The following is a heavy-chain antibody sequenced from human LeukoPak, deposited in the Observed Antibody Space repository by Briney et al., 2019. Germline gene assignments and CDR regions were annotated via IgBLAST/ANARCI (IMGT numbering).Heavy chain of an antibody. CDR2: IYYSGST. V-gene: IGHV4-59*01. J-gene: IGHJ4*02. CDR3: ARGPPGRWLQLWY. Sequence: MPSETLSLTCTVSGGSISSYYWSWIRQPPGKGLEWSGYIYYSGSTNYNPSLKSRVTISVDTSKNQFSLKLSSVTAADTAVYYCARGPPGRWLQLWYWGQGTLVTVSS. D-gene: IGHD5-24*01. CDR1: GGSISSYY.